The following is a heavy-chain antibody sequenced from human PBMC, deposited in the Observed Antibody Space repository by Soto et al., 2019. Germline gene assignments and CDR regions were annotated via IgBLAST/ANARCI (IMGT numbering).Heavy chain of an antibody. CDR3: ARVASGLYYYYYYMDA. J-gene: IGHJ6*03. CDR1: GGSISSYY. V-gene: IGHV4-59*01. D-gene: IGHD3-3*02. CDR2: IYYSGST. Sequence: SETLSLTCTVSGGSISSYYWSWIRQPPGKGLEWIGYIYYSGSTNYNPSLKSRVTISVDTSKNQFSLKLSSVTAADTAVYYCARVASGLYYYYYYMDAWGKGTTVTVSS.